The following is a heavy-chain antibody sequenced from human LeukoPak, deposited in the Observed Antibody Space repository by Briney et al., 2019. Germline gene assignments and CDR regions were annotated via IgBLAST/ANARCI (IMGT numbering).Heavy chain of an antibody. CDR2: IVVGSGNT. CDR1: GFTFTSSA. D-gene: IGHD3-9*01. J-gene: IGHJ3*02. Sequence: GASVKVSYKASGFTFTSSAMQWVRQARGQRLEWIGWIVVGSGNTNYAQKFQERVTITRDMSTSTAYMELSGLRSEDTAVYYCAAAPTKNYDILNNDAFDIWGQGTMVTVSS. V-gene: IGHV1-58*02. CDR3: AAAPTKNYDILNNDAFDI.